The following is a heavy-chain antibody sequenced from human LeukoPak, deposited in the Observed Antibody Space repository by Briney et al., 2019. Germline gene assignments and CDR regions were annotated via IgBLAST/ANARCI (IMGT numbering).Heavy chain of an antibody. CDR3: ARDRYYYDSSGSPFDY. Sequence: GGSLRLSCAASGFTFSSYSMNWVRQAPGKGLEWVPSISSSSSYIYYADSVKGRFTISRDNAKNSLYLQMNSLRAEDTAVYYCARDRYYYDSSGSPFDYWGQGTLVTVSS. D-gene: IGHD3-22*01. CDR2: ISSSSSYI. V-gene: IGHV3-21*01. CDR1: GFTFSSYS. J-gene: IGHJ4*02.